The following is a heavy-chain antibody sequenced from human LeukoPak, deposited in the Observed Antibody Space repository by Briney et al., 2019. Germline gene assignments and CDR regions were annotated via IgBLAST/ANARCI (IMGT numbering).Heavy chain of an antibody. CDR2: IAYDGSNK. CDR3: AKEKAIGTINYGLDV. Sequence: GGSLRLSCAASGFIFDTYGMLWVRQAPGKGLEWVAVIAYDGSNKCHADSVKGRFTISRDNSKNTLYLQMNSLRGEDTAVYYCAKEKAIGTINYGLDVWGQGTTVTVSS. D-gene: IGHD1-1*01. J-gene: IGHJ6*02. V-gene: IGHV3-30*18. CDR1: GFIFDTYG.